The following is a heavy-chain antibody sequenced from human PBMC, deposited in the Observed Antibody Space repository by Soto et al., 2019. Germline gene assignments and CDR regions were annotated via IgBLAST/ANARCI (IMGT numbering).Heavy chain of an antibody. CDR1: GFTFSSYG. V-gene: IGHV3-33*01. D-gene: IGHD2-8*01. J-gene: IGHJ6*02. CDR3: AASRGTKSYYYGMDV. Sequence: QVQLVESGGGVVQPGRSLRLSCVASGFTFSSYGMHWVRQAPGKGLEWVAVIWYDGSNKYYADSVKGRFTISRDNSKNTLYLQMNSLRAEDTAVYYCAASRGTKSYYYGMDVWGQGTTVTVSS. CDR2: IWYDGSNK.